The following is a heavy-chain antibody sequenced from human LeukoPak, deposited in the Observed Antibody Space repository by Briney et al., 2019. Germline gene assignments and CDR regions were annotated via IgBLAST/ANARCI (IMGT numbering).Heavy chain of an antibody. Sequence: ASVKVSCKASGGTFSSYAISWVRQAPGQGLEWMGRIIPILGIANYAQKFQGRVKITADKSTSTAYMELSSLRSEDTAVYYCARVFDDSSGYGYWGQGTLVTVSS. CDR2: IIPILGIA. CDR1: GGTFSSYA. D-gene: IGHD3-22*01. CDR3: ARVFDDSSGYGY. J-gene: IGHJ4*02. V-gene: IGHV1-69*04.